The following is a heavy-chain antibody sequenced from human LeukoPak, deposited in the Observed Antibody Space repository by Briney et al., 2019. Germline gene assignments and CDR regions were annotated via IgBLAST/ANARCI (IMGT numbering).Heavy chain of an antibody. CDR2: ISSNGGST. J-gene: IGHJ6*03. V-gene: IGHV3-64*01. D-gene: IGHD3-10*01. CDR3: ARPRRYGSGSYWGYYYYYMDV. CDR1: GFTFSSYA. Sequence: GGSLRLSCAASGFTFSSYAMHWVRQAPGKGLEYVSAISSNGGSTYYANSVKGRFTISRDNSKNTLYLQMGSLRAEDMAVYYCARPRRYGSGSYWGYYYYYMDVWGKGTTVTISS.